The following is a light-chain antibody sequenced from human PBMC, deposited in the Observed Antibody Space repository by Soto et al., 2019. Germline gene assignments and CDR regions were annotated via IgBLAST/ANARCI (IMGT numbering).Light chain of an antibody. V-gene: IGLV2-8*01. CDR1: SSDVGGYNY. CDR2: EVN. J-gene: IGLJ1*01. CDR3: SSYXGSXXV. Sequence: QSALTQPPSASGSPGQSVAISCTGTSSDVGGYNYVSWYQQHPGKAPKLMIYEVNKRPSGVPDRFSGSKSGNTASLTVSGLQAEDEADYYCSSYXGSXXVFGTGX.